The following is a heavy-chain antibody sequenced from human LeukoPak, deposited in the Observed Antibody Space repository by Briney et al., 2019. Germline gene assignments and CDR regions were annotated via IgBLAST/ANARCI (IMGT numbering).Heavy chain of an antibody. CDR2: IYHSGST. CDR3: ARATSSTFLPMIVVDIYYYYGMDV. D-gene: IGHD3-22*01. J-gene: IGHJ6*02. V-gene: IGHV4-4*02. Sequence: SGTLSLTCAVSGGSISSSNWWSWVRQPPGKGLEWIGEIYHSGSTNYNPPLKSRVTISVDKSKNQFSLKLSSVTAADTAVYYCARATSSTFLPMIVVDIYYYYGMDVWGQGTTVTVSS. CDR1: GGSISSSNW.